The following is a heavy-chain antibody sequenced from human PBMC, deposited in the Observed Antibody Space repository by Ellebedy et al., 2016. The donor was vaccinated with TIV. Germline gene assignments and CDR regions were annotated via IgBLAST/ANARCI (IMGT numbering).Heavy chain of an antibody. V-gene: IGHV3-7*01. Sequence: GESLKISCAASGFTFSSSWVHWVRQAPGKGLEWVATINQGGSETYYVDSVKGRFTISRDNSKNSLYLQMNSLRADDTALYYCASAARGSGAYESFWGQGTLVTVSS. CDR3: ASAARGSGAYESF. J-gene: IGHJ4*02. D-gene: IGHD5-12*01. CDR1: GFTFSSSW. CDR2: INQGGSET.